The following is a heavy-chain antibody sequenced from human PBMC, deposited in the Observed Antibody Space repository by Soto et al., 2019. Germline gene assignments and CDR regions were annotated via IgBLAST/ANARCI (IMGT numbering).Heavy chain of an antibody. V-gene: IGHV1-69*06. Sequence: QWQLVQSGAEVKKPGSSVKVSCEASGGNFNTYPFSWVRQAPGQGLEWMGGIVPIFGSPNYAQRFQGRVTITADKSTSTAYMELSRLRSEDTAVYYCARAWGAVLEPVARDFNDMDVWGHGTTVTVSS. CDR1: GGNFNTYP. CDR3: ARAWGAVLEPVARDFNDMDV. CDR2: IVPIFGSP. J-gene: IGHJ6*02. D-gene: IGHD1-1*01.